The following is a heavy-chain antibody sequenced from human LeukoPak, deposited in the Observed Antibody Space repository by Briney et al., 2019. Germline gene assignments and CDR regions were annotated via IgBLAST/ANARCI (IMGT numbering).Heavy chain of an antibody. V-gene: IGHV1-24*01. CDR1: GYTFTGHY. CDR3: ATVRWLQFYY. CDR2: FDPEDGET. D-gene: IGHD5-24*01. Sequence: ASVKVSCKASGYTFTGHYMHWVRQAPGKGLEWMGGFDPEDGETIYAQKFQGRVTMTEDTSTDTAYMELSSLRSEDTAVYYCATVRWLQFYYWGQGTLVTVSS. J-gene: IGHJ4*02.